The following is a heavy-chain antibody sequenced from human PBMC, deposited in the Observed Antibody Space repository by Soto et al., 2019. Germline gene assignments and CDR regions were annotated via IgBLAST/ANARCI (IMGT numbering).Heavy chain of an antibody. J-gene: IGHJ6*02. D-gene: IGHD2-2*01. CDR1: GYSFTSYW. CDR2: IYPGDSDT. V-gene: IGHV5-51*01. CDR3: ASSPRGYCSSTSCRELGNYYGMDV. Sequence: PGESLKISCKGSGYSFTSYWIGWARQMPGKGLEWMGIIYPGDSDTRYSPSFQGQVTISADKSISTAYLQWSSLKASDTAMYYCASSPRGYCSSTSCRELGNYYGMDVWGQGTTVTVSS.